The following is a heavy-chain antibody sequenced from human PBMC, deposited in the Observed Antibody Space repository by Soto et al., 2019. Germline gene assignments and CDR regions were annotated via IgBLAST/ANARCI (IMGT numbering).Heavy chain of an antibody. Sequence: GGSLRLSCAASGFTFSSYAMSWVRQAPGKGLEWVSGISGSGGSTYYADSVKGRFTISRDNAKNTLYLQMNSLRAEDTAVYYCAKESYCDFWCCYLVYWGQGTLVTVSS. V-gene: IGHV3-23*01. CDR1: GFTFSSYA. CDR3: AKESYCDFWCCYLVY. D-gene: IGHD3-3*01. J-gene: IGHJ4*02. CDR2: ISGSGGST.